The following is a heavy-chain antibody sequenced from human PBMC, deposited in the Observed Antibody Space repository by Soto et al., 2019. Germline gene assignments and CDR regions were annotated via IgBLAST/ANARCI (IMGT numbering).Heavy chain of an antibody. D-gene: IGHD3-10*01. CDR3: ARGFMVRGTNWFDP. CDR1: GGSCSGYY. V-gene: IGHV4-34*01. CDR2: INHSGST. J-gene: IGHJ5*02. Sequence: SETLSLTCTVSGGSCSGYYGSWIRQPPGKGLEWIGEINHSGSTNYNPSLKSRVTISVDTSKNQFSLKLSSVTAADTAVYYCARGFMVRGTNWFDPRGQGTLVTVS.